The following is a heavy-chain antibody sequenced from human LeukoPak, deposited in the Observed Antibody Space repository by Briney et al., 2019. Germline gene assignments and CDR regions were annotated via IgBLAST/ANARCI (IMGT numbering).Heavy chain of an antibody. CDR1: GYTFTSYA. Sequence: GASVKVSCKASGYTFTSYAMNWVRQAPGQGLECMGWINTNTGNPTYAQGFTGQFVFSLDTSVSTAYLQISSLKAEDAAVYYCAKQGPGYCGSTRCYGIGHWGQGTLVTVSS. J-gene: IGHJ4*02. CDR2: INTNTGNP. V-gene: IGHV7-4-1*02. D-gene: IGHD2-2*01. CDR3: AKQGPGYCGSTRCYGIGH.